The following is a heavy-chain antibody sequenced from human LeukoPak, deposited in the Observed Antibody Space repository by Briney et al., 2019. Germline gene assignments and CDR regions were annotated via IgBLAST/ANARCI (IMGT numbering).Heavy chain of an antibody. D-gene: IGHD2-2*02. CDR2: INSDGSST. CDR1: GFTFSSYE. CDR3: ARGDIVVVPAAIVDY. Sequence: PGGSLRLSCAASGFTFSSYEMNWVRQAPGKGLVWVSRINSDGSSTSYADSVKGRFTISRDNAKNTLYLQMNSLRAGDTAVYYCARGDIVVVPAAIVDYWGQGTLVTVSS. J-gene: IGHJ4*02. V-gene: IGHV3-74*01.